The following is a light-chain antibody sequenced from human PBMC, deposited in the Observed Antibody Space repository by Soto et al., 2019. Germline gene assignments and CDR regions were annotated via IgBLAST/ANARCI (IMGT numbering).Light chain of an antibody. V-gene: IGKV3D-20*01. CDR2: DGS. CDR1: QSVRSSY. J-gene: IGKJ4*01. Sequence: EIVLTQSPAPLSLSPGDRATLSCGASQSVRSSYVAWYQQKAGLAPRLLIYDGSSRASGIPDRFSGSGSGTDCTLTIGRLEPEDFAVYYCQQYDNSAPLSFGGGNKVEMK. CDR3: QQYDNSAPLS.